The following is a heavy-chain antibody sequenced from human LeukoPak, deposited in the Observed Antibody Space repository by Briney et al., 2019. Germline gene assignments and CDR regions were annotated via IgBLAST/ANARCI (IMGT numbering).Heavy chain of an antibody. CDR3: ARQSSGYYYGWFDP. CDR1: GGSILDSTYY. J-gene: IGHJ5*02. D-gene: IGHD3-22*01. V-gene: IGHV4-39*01. Sequence: SETLSLTCSVSGGSILDSTYYWAWIRQPPGKGLEWIATIFYSGNTHYNPSLKSRVTMSVDTVKNQFSLNLNSVTAADTAVYYCARQSSGYYYGWFDPWGQGTLVTVSS. CDR2: IFYSGNT.